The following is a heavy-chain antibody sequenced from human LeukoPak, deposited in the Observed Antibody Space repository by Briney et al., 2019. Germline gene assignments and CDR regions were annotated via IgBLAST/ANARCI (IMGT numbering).Heavy chain of an antibody. V-gene: IGHV3-7*01. Sequence: GGSLRLSCAASGFTVSNCWMSWVRQAPGKGLEWVANMKPDGSEKNYVDSVKGRFTISRDNAKNSLYLQMNSLRAEDTAVYYRARSFDYVWGRDWGQGTLVTVSS. J-gene: IGHJ4*02. CDR1: GFTVSNCW. D-gene: IGHD3-16*01. CDR3: ARSFDYVWGRD. CDR2: MKPDGSEK.